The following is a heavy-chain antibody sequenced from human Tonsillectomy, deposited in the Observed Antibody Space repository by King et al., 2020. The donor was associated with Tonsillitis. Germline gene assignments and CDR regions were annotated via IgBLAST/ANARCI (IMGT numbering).Heavy chain of an antibody. CDR1: GYTFAGYF. J-gene: IGHJ4*02. V-gene: IGHV1-2*02. CDR2: INPHSGGT. Sequence: QLVQSGAEVRKPGASVKVSCKASGYTFAGYFIHWVRQAPGQGLEWMGGINPHSGGTNYAQKFQDRVTMTRDTSITTAYMELTRLRSDDTAVYYCASESLGELLFGDYWGQGTLVTVSS. D-gene: IGHD3-16*02. CDR3: ASESLGELLFGDY.